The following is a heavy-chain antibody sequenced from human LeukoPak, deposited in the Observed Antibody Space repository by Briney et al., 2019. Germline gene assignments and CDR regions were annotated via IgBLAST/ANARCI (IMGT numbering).Heavy chain of an antibody. Sequence: KPSETLSLTCTVTGGSISSGSYYWGWIRQPPGKGLEWIGSMHYNERTYSSPSLKSRVTISVDTSKNQYSLNLSSVTAADTAVFYCASTYYDILTPSYYFDYWGQGTLVTVSS. D-gene: IGHD3-9*01. CDR1: GGSISSGSYY. J-gene: IGHJ4*02. V-gene: IGHV4-39*01. CDR3: ASTYYDILTPSYYFDY. CDR2: MHYNERT.